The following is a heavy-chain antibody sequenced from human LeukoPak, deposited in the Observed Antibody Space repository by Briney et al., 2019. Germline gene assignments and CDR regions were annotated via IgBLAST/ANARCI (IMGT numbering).Heavy chain of an antibody. CDR3: ARASHWNQLHYFDY. CDR2: IYHSGST. V-gene: IGHV4-4*02. D-gene: IGHD1-1*01. CDR1: GGSMTTGNW. Sequence: PSETLSLTCAVSGGSMTTGNWWTWVRQSPDKGLEWIGEIYHSGSTNYNPSLKSRVTISVDKSKNRFSLKLSSVTAADTAVYFCARASHWNQLHYFDYWGQGTLVTVSS. J-gene: IGHJ4*02.